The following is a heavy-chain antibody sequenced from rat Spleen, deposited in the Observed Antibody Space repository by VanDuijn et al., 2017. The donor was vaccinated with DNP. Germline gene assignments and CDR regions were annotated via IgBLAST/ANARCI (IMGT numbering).Heavy chain of an antibody. CDR1: GFIFSNYW. Sequence: EVKLVESGGGLVQPGRSLKLSCAASGFIFSNYWMTWIRQAPGKGLEWVASITNTGGSTYYQDSVKGRFTISRDNAKSTLYLQMNSLSSEDTATYYCTRKYTTDYYWYFDFWGPGTMVTVSS. CDR2: ITNTGGST. D-gene: IGHD1-6*01. J-gene: IGHJ1*01. CDR3: TRKYTTDYYWYFDF. V-gene: IGHV5-31*01.